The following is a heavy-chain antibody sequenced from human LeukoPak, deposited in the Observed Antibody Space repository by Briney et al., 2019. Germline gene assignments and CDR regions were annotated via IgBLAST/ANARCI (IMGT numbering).Heavy chain of an antibody. CDR1: GGTFSSYA. D-gene: IGHD6-13*01. CDR2: IIPILGIA. Sequence: SVKVSCKASGGTFSSYAISWVRQAPGQGLEWMGGIIPILGIANYAQKFQGRVTITADKSTSTAYMELSSLRSEDTAVYYCARVGTAGTFDYWGQGTLVTVSS. CDR3: ARVGTAGTFDY. V-gene: IGHV1-69*10. J-gene: IGHJ4*02.